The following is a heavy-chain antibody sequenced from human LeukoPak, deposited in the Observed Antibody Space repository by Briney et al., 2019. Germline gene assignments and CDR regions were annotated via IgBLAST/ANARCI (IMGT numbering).Heavy chain of an antibody. CDR3: ARGLGSRSGAGDY. Sequence: PGGSLRLPCAASGFTFSSYGMSWVRQAPGKGLEWVANIKQDGSEEYYVDSVKGRFTISRDNAKNSLYLQMNSLRAEDTAVYYCARGLGSRSGAGDYWGQGTPVTVSS. J-gene: IGHJ4*02. CDR1: GFTFSSYG. V-gene: IGHV3-7*01. CDR2: IKQDGSEE. D-gene: IGHD6-6*01.